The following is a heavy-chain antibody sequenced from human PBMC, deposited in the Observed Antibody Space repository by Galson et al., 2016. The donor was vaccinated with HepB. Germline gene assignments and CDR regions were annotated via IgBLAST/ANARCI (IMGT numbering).Heavy chain of an antibody. J-gene: IGHJ3*02. CDR3: ARTDGSGSYRRDALDI. D-gene: IGHD3-10*01. Sequence: SLRLSCAASGFTFRGYAMHWVRQAPGKGLEWVAVISYDGSNKYYADSVKGRFTISRGNSKNTLYLQMNSLRAEDTAVYYCARTDGSGSYRRDALDIWGQGTMVTVSS. CDR1: GFTFRGYA. CDR2: ISYDGSNK. V-gene: IGHV3-30-3*01.